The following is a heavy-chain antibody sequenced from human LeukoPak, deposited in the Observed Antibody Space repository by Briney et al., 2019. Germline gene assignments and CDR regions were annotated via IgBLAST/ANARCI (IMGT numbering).Heavy chain of an antibody. CDR1: VFTFRNYV. D-gene: IGHD3-10*01. J-gene: IGHJ4*02. Sequence: GGSLGLSCAASVFTFRNYVIHLVRQAPGKVLECVSVTSSDLNVKLYADSVKGRFTISRDNSRSTLYLQMNSLRPEDTAIYYCAREGYYGSGSPPSLYFASWGQGTLVTVSS. CDR2: TSSDLNVK. CDR3: AREGYYGSGSPPSLYFAS. V-gene: IGHV3-30-3*01.